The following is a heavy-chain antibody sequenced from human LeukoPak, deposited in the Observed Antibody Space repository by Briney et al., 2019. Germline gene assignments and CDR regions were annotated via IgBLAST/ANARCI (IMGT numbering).Heavy chain of an antibody. D-gene: IGHD6-19*01. Sequence: SMKLSCKASGYTFTGYYMHWVRQAPRQGLEWVGCINPNSGAANFAQKLQGRVTMTRDRSISTAYMELSRLRSDDTAVYYCARPYSSGWTTGYWGQGTLVTVSS. J-gene: IGHJ4*02. CDR3: ARPYSSGWTTGY. V-gene: IGHV1-2*02. CDR1: GYTFTGYY. CDR2: INPNSGAA.